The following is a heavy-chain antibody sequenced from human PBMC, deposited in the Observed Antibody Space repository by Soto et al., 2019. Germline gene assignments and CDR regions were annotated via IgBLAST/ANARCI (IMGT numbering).Heavy chain of an antibody. CDR3: ARARRYSSGWPSPELDY. CDR1: GYTFTSYG. V-gene: IGHV1-18*01. D-gene: IGHD6-19*01. Sequence: GASVKVSCKASGYTFTSYGISWVRQAPGQGLEWMGWISAYNGNTNYAQKLQGRVTMTTDTSTSTAYMELRSLRSDDTAVYYCARARRYSSGWPSPELDYWGQGTLVTVSS. J-gene: IGHJ4*02. CDR2: ISAYNGNT.